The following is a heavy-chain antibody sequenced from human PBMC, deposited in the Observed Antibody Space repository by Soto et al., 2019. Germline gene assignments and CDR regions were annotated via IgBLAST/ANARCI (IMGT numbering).Heavy chain of an antibody. Sequence: QVQLQESGPGLVKPSGTLPLTCAVSGDSISSSNWWSWVRQTPGKGLEWIGEIYQSGSTNYHPSLKSRVTISIDKSKNQFSLKLSSVTAADTAVYYCARGSSYFGGSYYYMDVWGKGTTVTGSS. CDR1: GDSISSSNW. CDR3: ARGSSYFGGSYYYMDV. CDR2: IYQSGST. J-gene: IGHJ6*03. D-gene: IGHD3-3*01. V-gene: IGHV4-4*02.